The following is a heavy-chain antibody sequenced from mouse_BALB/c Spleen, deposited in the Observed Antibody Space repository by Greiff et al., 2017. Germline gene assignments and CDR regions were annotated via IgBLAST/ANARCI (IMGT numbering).Heavy chain of an antibody. Sequence: EVQVVESGGGLVQPGGSLKLSCAASGFTFSSYTMSWVRQTPEKRLEWVAYISNGGGSTYYPDTVKGRFTISRDNAKNTLYLQMSSLKSEDTAMYYCARHRTEYYFDYWGQGTTLTVSS. CDR3: ARHRTEYYFDY. J-gene: IGHJ2*01. V-gene: IGHV5-12-2*01. CDR2: ISNGGGST. CDR1: GFTFSSYT.